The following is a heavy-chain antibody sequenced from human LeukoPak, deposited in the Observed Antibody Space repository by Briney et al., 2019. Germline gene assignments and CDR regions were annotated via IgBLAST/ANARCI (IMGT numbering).Heavy chain of an antibody. CDR3: AREHPPYYYDSSGCYFDY. D-gene: IGHD3-22*01. Sequence: PSETLSLTCTVSGGSISSSSYYWGWIRQPPGKGLEWIGRIYYSGSTYYNPSLKSRVTISVDTSKNQFSLKLSSVTAADTAVYYCAREHPPYYYDSSGCYFDYWGQGTLVTVSS. V-gene: IGHV4-39*07. CDR1: GGSISSSSYY. J-gene: IGHJ4*02. CDR2: IYYSGST.